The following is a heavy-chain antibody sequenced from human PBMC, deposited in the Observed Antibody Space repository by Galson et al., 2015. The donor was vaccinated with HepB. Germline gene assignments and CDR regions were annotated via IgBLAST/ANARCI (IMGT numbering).Heavy chain of an antibody. Sequence: SLRLSCAASGFTSSSYWMSWVRQAPEKGLEWVANIKEDGTEKNYVDSVKGRFTISRDNAENSLYLQTNSLRVEDTAVYYCARGGWTFGYWGQGNMVTVSS. CDR1: GFTSSSYW. CDR2: IKEDGTEK. J-gene: IGHJ4*02. V-gene: IGHV3-7*03. CDR3: ARGGWTFGY. D-gene: IGHD6-19*01.